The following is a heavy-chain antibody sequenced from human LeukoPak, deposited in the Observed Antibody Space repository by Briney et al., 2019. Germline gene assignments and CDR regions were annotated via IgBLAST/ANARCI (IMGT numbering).Heavy chain of an antibody. Sequence: SETLSLTCTVSGGSISSYYWSWIRQPPGKGLEWIGEINHSGSTNYNPSLKSRVTISVDTSKNQFSLKLSSVTAADTAVYYCARREFKKGFDYWGQGTLVTVSS. V-gene: IGHV4-34*01. D-gene: IGHD2/OR15-2a*01. CDR1: GGSISSYY. CDR3: ARREFKKGFDY. CDR2: INHSGST. J-gene: IGHJ4*02.